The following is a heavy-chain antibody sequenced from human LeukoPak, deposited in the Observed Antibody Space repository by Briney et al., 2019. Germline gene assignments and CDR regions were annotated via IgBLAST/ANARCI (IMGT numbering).Heavy chain of an antibody. CDR2: ISGDGGST. Sequence: GGSLRLSCAASGFTFDDYAMHWVRQAPGKGLEWVSLISGDGGSTYYADSVKGRFTISRDNSKNSLYLQMNSLRTEDTALYYCAKDIGFVDWWGYFDYWGQGTLVTVSS. CDR1: GFTFDDYA. V-gene: IGHV3-43*02. D-gene: IGHD2-8*02. J-gene: IGHJ4*02. CDR3: AKDIGFVDWWGYFDY.